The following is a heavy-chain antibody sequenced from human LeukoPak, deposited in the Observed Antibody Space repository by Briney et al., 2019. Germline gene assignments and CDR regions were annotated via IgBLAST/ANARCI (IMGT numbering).Heavy chain of an antibody. D-gene: IGHD1-26*01. J-gene: IGHJ4*02. Sequence: GGSLRLSCAASGFTLSAYEMNWVRQAPEKGLEWVSYISGPSIHYADSVKGRFTISRDNAKNSLYLQMNSLRAEDTAVYYCASRRVAVPTTRAFDYWGQGTLVTVSS. CDR2: ISGPSI. CDR3: ASRRVAVPTTRAFDY. V-gene: IGHV3-48*03. CDR1: GFTLSAYE.